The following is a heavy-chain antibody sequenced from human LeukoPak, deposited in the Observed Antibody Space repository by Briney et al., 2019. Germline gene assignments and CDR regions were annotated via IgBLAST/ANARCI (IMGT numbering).Heavy chain of an antibody. CDR2: INSDGSST. D-gene: IGHD3-22*01. J-gene: IGHJ4*02. V-gene: IGHV3-74*01. CDR1: GFTFSSYW. CDR3: ARASYYDSSGSYPFDY. Sequence: GGSLRLSCAASGFTFSSYWMHWVRQAPGKGLVWVSRINSDGSSTSYADSVKGRFTISRDNAKNTLYLQMNSLRAEDTAVYYCARASYYDSSGSYPFDYWGQGTLVTVSS.